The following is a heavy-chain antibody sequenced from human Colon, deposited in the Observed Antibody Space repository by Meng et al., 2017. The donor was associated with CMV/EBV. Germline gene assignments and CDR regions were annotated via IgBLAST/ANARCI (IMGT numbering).Heavy chain of an antibody. D-gene: IGHD3-10*01. V-gene: IGHV1-69*05. CDR2: IIPIFGTA. Sequence: GTFSSYAISWVRQAPGQGLEWMGGIIPIFGTANYAQKFQGRVTITTDESTSTAYMELSSLRSEDTAVYYCARGGIGYYYGSGPGFDPWGQGTLVTVSS. J-gene: IGHJ5*02. CDR1: GTFSSYA. CDR3: ARGGIGYYYGSGPGFDP.